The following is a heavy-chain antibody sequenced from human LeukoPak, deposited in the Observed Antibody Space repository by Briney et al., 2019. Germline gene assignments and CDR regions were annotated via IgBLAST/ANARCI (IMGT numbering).Heavy chain of an antibody. J-gene: IGHJ6*02. CDR2: ISSSGSTI. D-gene: IGHD3-10*01. V-gene: IGHV3-11*01. Sequence: GGSLRLSCTASGFTFSDYYMSWIRQAPGKGLEWVSYISSSGSTIYYADSVKGRSTISRDNAKNSLYLQMNSLRAEDTAVYYCARELWFGESDAYGMDVWGQGTTVTVSS. CDR3: ARELWFGESDAYGMDV. CDR1: GFTFSDYY.